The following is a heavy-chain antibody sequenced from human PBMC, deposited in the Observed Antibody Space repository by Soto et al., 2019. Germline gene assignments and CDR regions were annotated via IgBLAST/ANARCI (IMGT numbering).Heavy chain of an antibody. CDR2: IYYSGST. Sequence: SETLSLTCSVSGGSISSYYWSWIRQPPGKGLEWIGNIYYSGSTNYNPSLKSRVTISVDTSANQFSLKLSSVSAADTAVYYCARERSSYDYPAFDSWGQGALVTVSS. D-gene: IGHD5-18*01. J-gene: IGHJ4*02. CDR3: ARERSSYDYPAFDS. V-gene: IGHV4-59*01. CDR1: GGSISSYY.